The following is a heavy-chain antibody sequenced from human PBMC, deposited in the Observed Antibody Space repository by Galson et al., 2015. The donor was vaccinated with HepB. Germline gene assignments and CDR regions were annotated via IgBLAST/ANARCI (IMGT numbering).Heavy chain of an antibody. D-gene: IGHD3-22*01. J-gene: IGHJ2*01. CDR2: INPNSGGT. CDR3: ARGGSSGYYSPDWYFDH. Sequence: SVKVSCKASGYTFTGYYIHWVRQAPGQGLEWMGWINPNSGGTNYAQKFQGRVTMTRDTSISTVYMELSGLRSDDMAVYYCARGGSSGYYSPDWYFDHWGRGTLVIVSS. CDR1: GYTFTGYY. V-gene: IGHV1-2*02.